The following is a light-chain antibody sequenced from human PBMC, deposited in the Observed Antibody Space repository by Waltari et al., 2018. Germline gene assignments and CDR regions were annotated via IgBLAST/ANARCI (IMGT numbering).Light chain of an antibody. CDR3: QQSYSTPNT. CDR2: AAS. Sequence: IQMTQSLSSLSATVGDRVTITWLASQSISSYLNWYQQKPGKAPKLLIYAASSLQSGVPSRFSGSGSGTDFTLTISSLQPEDFATYYCQQSYSTPNTFGQGTKLEIK. CDR1: QSISSY. V-gene: IGKV1-39*01. J-gene: IGKJ2*01.